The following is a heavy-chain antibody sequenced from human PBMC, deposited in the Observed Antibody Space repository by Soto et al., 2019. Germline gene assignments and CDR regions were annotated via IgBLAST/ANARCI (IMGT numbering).Heavy chain of an antibody. CDR1: GYTFTSYY. J-gene: IGHJ4*02. Sequence: ASVKVSCKASGYTFTSYYMHWVRQAPGQGLEWMGIINPSGGSTSYAQKFQGRVTMTRDTSTSTVYMELSSLRSEDTAVYYCAREGMATILLPDHWGQGTLVTVS. CDR3: AREGMATILLPDH. V-gene: IGHV1-46*01. D-gene: IGHD5-12*01. CDR2: INPSGGST.